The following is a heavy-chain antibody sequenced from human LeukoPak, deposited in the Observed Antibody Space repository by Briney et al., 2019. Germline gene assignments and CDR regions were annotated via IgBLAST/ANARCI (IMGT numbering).Heavy chain of an antibody. CDR1: GGTFNIYA. V-gene: IGHV1-69*13. Sequence: ASVTVSCRGSGGTFNIYAISWVGQARGQGREGMGGIIPIFGTANYTQKFQGRVTITADESTSTAYMELSSLRSEDTAVYYCARVPCSGGSCYYFFDYWGQGTLVTVSS. CDR2: IIPIFGTA. CDR3: ARVPCSGGSCYYFFDY. J-gene: IGHJ4*02. D-gene: IGHD2-15*01.